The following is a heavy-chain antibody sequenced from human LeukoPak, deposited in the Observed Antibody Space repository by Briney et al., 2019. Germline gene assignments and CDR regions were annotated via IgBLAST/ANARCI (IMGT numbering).Heavy chain of an antibody. V-gene: IGHV4-59*01. CDR3: ATFFGGSSGYFDY. Sequence: SETLSLTRSVSGDSIRRYYWSWIRQSPGKGLEWIGLMYYSGITKYNPSLQSRVTMSLDTSKNHFSLTVNSVTAADTAVYYCATFFGGSSGYFDYWGQGTLVTVSS. CDR2: MYYSGIT. CDR1: GDSIRRYY. D-gene: IGHD4-23*01. J-gene: IGHJ4*02.